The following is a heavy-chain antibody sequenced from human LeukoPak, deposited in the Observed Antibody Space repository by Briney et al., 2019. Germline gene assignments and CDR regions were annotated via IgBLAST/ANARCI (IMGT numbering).Heavy chain of an antibody. D-gene: IGHD6-19*01. V-gene: IGHV3-53*01. J-gene: IGHJ4*02. CDR2: IYSGGNT. CDR3: ARSRYSSGRGAFEY. CDR1: GFTVSSNS. Sequence: GGSLRLSCTVSGFTVSSNSMSWVRQAPGKGLEWVSFIYSGGNTHYSDSVKGRFTISRDNAKNSLYLQMNSLRAEDTAVYYCARSRYSSGRGAFEYWGQGTLVTVSS.